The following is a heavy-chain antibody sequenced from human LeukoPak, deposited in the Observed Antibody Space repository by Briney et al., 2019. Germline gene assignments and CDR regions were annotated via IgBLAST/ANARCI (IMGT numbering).Heavy chain of an antibody. D-gene: IGHD1-26*01. CDR2: INGGGTGT. V-gene: IGHV3-23*01. J-gene: IGHJ4*02. CDR1: GFIFSNCA. CDR3: AKAGAIKFDF. Sequence: GGSLRLSCAASGFIFSNCAMSWVRQAPGKGLEWVSGINGGGTGTYYAYSVRGRVTISRDNSKNTLQLDMNSVRAEDTAIYYCAKAGAIKFDFWGQGILVTVSS.